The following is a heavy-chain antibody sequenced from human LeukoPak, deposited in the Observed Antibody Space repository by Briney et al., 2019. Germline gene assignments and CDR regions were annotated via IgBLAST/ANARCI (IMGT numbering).Heavy chain of an antibody. CDR2: IYYSGST. CDR3: ARVPYYYDSSGYYYHTHFDY. V-gene: IGHV4-30-4*08. CDR1: GGSISSGDYY. Sequence: SETLSLTCTVSGGSISSGDYYWSWIRQPPGKGLEWIGYIYYSGSTYYNPSLKSRVTISVDTSKNQFSLKLSSVTAADTAVYYYARVPYYYDSSGYYYHTHFDYWGQGTLVTVSS. J-gene: IGHJ4*02. D-gene: IGHD3-22*01.